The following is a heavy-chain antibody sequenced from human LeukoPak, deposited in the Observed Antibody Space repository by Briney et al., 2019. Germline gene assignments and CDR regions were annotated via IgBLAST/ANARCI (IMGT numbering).Heavy chain of an antibody. CDR2: IYHNGGT. V-gene: IGHV4-38-2*02. Sequence: SETLSLTCAVSGYSINNGYQWAWIRQSPGRGLEWIGSIYHNGGTHYNPSLRSRVVISVDTSNNQFSLRLSSVTVADTAVYYCARDPRWLTPDCTSTSCYENYFDPWGRGTLVTVSS. CDR3: ARDPRWLTPDCTSTSCYENYFDP. J-gene: IGHJ5*02. D-gene: IGHD2-2*01. CDR1: GYSINNGYQ.